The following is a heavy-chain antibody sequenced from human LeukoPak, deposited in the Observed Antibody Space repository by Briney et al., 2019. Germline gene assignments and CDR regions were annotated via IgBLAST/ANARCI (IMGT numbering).Heavy chain of an antibody. CDR2: IYYSGST. CDR3: ARLTTRPGGIRPLIMDF. Sequence: SETLSLTCTVSNGSISSDYWTWMRQPPGQGLEWIGYIYYSGSTRYNPSLESRATISLDTSRNQFSLKLTSMTAADTAVYYCARLTTRPGGIRPLIMDFWGQGTLVTVSS. J-gene: IGHJ4*02. CDR1: NGSISSDY. D-gene: IGHD3-10*01. V-gene: IGHV4-59*01.